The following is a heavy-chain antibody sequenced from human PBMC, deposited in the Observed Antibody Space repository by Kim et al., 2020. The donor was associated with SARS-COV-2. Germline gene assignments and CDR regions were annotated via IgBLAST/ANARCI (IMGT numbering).Heavy chain of an antibody. CDR2: IKQDGSEK. V-gene: IGHV3-7*03. D-gene: IGHD3-22*01. CDR3: ARADYHYDSSSYYYVWDPVDY. Sequence: GGSLRLSCAASGFTFSSYWMSWVRQAPGKGLEGVANIKQDGSEKYYVDSVKGRFTISRDNAKNSLYLQMNSLRAEDTAVYYCARADYHYDSSSYYYVWDPVDYWGQGTLVTVSS. CDR1: GFTFSSYW. J-gene: IGHJ4*02.